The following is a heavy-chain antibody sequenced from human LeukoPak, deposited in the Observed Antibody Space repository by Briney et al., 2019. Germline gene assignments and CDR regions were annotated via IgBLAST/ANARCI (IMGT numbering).Heavy chain of an antibody. CDR1: GFTVSSNY. V-gene: IGHV3-66*01. D-gene: IGHD3-22*01. CDR2: IYSGGST. J-gene: IGHJ3*02. CDR3: ARAFDYYDSSGYYYDAFDI. Sequence: GGSLRLSCAASGFTVSSNYMSWVRQAPGKGLEWVSVIYSGGSTYYADSVKGRFTISRDNSKNTLYLQMNGLRAEDTAVYYCARAFDYYDSSGYYYDAFDIWGQGTMVTVSS.